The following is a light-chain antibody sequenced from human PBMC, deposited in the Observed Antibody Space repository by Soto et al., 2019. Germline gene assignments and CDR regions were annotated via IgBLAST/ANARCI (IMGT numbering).Light chain of an antibody. CDR3: GSYASSNTVL. J-gene: IGLJ2*01. V-gene: IGLV2-14*03. CDR1: SSDIGGYNY. Sequence: QSVLTQPASVSGSPGQSITISCTGTSSDIGGYNYVPWYQQHPGKAPKLMIYDVSDRPSGVSNRFSGSKSGNTASLTISGLQAEDEADYCCGSYASSNTVLFGGGTQLTVL. CDR2: DVS.